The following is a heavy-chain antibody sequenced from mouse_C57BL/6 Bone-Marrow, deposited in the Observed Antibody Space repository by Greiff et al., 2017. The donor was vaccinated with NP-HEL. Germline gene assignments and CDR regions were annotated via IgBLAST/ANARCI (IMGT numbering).Heavy chain of an antibody. V-gene: IGHV14-2*01. D-gene: IGHD1-1*01. J-gene: IGHJ4*01. CDR1: GFNIKDYY. CDR2: IDPEDGET. Sequence: SGAELVKPGASVKLSCTASGFNIKDYYMHWVKQRTEQGLEWIGRIDPEDGETKYAPKFQGKATITADTSSNTAYLQLSSLTSEDTAVYYCARGSTVVATDYAMDYWGQGTSVTVSS. CDR3: ARGSTVVATDYAMDY.